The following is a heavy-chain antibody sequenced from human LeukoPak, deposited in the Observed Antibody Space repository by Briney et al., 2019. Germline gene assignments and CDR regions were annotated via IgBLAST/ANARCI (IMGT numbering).Heavy chain of an antibody. V-gene: IGHV3-30*03. CDR3: ARETRDGYIMQY. CDR1: GFTFSIYG. Sequence: GGSLRLSCAASGFTFSIYGTHWVRQAPGKGLEWVAVIAEDGKTTYYADSVKGRFTISRDNSKNTLYLQMNSLRPEDTAVYYCARETRDGYIMQYWGQGTLVTVSS. CDR2: IAEDGKTT. D-gene: IGHD5-24*01. J-gene: IGHJ4*02.